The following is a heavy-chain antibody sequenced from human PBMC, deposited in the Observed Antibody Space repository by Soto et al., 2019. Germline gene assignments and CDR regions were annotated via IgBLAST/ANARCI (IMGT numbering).Heavy chain of an antibody. D-gene: IGHD6-25*01. Sequence: QVQLVQSGAEVKKPGASVKVSCKASGYTFIRYDINWVRQATGQGFEWMGWMNPSNGNTGYAQKFQGRVTMTRNTSMSTAYMELSSLRSEDTAVYYCARRKERSGPHYFDYWGQGSPVTVSS. J-gene: IGHJ4*02. V-gene: IGHV1-8*01. CDR1: GYTFIRYD. CDR3: ARRKERSGPHYFDY. CDR2: MNPSNGNT.